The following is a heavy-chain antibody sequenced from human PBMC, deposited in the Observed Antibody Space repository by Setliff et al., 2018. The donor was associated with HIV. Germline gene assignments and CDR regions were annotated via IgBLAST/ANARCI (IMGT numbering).Heavy chain of an antibody. J-gene: IGHJ4*02. V-gene: IGHV4-39*07. Sequence: SETLSLTCTVSGGSISSSSYYWGWIRQPPGKGLEWIGSIYYSGSTYYNPSLKSRVTISVDTSKNQFSLKLGSVTAADTAMYYCARATYYYDSSGYYYKSYYFDYWGQGTRVTVSS. CDR3: ARATYYYDSSGYYYKSYYFDY. CDR2: IYYSGST. D-gene: IGHD3-22*01. CDR1: GGSISSSSYY.